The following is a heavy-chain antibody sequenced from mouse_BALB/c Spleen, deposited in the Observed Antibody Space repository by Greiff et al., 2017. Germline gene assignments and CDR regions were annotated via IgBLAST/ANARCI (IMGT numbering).Heavy chain of an antibody. CDR3: AKSPATDYAMDY. CDR1: GYSITSDYA. D-gene: IGHD1-1*01. CDR2: ISYSGST. V-gene: IGHV3-2*02. J-gene: IGHJ4*01. Sequence: EVQLQESGPGLVKPSQSLSLTCTVTGYSITSDYAWNWIRQFPGNKLEWMGYISYSGSTSYNPSLKSRISITRDTSKNQFFLQLNSVTTEDTATYYCAKSPATDYAMDYWGQGTSVTVSS.